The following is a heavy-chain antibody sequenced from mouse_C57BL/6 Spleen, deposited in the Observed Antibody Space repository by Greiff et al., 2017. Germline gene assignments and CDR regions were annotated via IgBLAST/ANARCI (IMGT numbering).Heavy chain of an antibody. D-gene: IGHD2-3*01. Sequence: EVKLVESGGGLVQPGGSLKLSCAASGFTFSDYYMYWVRQTPEKRLEWVAYISNGGGSTYYPDTVKGRFTISRDNAKNTLYLQMSRLKSEDTAMYYCARLPDGYYLYAMDYWGQGTSVTVSS. V-gene: IGHV5-12*01. CDR1: GFTFSDYY. CDR3: ARLPDGYYLYAMDY. CDR2: ISNGGGST. J-gene: IGHJ4*01.